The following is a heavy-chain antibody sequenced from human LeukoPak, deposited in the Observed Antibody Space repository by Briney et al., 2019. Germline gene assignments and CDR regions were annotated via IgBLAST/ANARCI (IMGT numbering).Heavy chain of an antibody. D-gene: IGHD3-22*01. J-gene: IGHJ3*02. CDR1: GYSFTSYW. CDR2: IYPGDSDT. V-gene: IGHV5-51*01. CDR3: ASGDSSGYYSDAFDI. Sequence: RGESLKISCKGSGYSFTSYWIGWVRQMPGKGLEWMGIIYPGDSDTRYSPSFQGQVTISADKSISTAYLQWSSLKASDTAMYYCASGDSSGYYSDAFDIWGQGIMVTVSS.